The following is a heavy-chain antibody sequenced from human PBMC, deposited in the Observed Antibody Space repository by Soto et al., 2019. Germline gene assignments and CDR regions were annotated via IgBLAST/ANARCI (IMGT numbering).Heavy chain of an antibody. D-gene: IGHD1-1*01. CDR2: VSGYNGNT. V-gene: IGHV1-18*01. J-gene: IGHJ6*02. Sequence: QVQLVQSGGEVKKPGASVKVSCKASGYTFTTSGVSWVRQAPGQGLEWMGWVSGYNGNTKYEEKVHDRVTMTTDTSTSTAYLQLRSLTTDDTAVYFCARAGQLPYYFYGMDVWCQGTTVIVSS. CDR1: GYTFTTSG. CDR3: ARAGQLPYYFYGMDV.